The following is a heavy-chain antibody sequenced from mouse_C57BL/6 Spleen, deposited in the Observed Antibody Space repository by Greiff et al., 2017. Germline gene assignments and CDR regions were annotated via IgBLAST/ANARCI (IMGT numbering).Heavy chain of an antibody. D-gene: IGHD2-4*01. V-gene: IGHV1-52*01. Sequence: VQLQQPGAELVRPGSSVKLSCKASGYTFTSYWMHWVKQRPIQGLEWIGNIDPSDSETHYNQKFKDKATLTVDKSSSTAYMQLSSLTSEDSAVYYCARSGYDYFYAMDYWGQGTSVTVSS. CDR1: GYTFTSYW. CDR2: IDPSDSET. J-gene: IGHJ4*01. CDR3: ARSGYDYFYAMDY.